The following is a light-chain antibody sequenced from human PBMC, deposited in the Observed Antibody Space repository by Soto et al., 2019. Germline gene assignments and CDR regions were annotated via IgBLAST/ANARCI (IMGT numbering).Light chain of an antibody. V-gene: IGKV1-39*01. CDR2: AAS. CDR1: QSICSY. CDR3: LQTYTSPYT. Sequence: DIQMTQSPSSLSASLGDRVTISCRASQSICSYLHWYQKKPGEAPKLLIYAASTLETGVPSRFSGSGSGSEFALIITGLQPADVGSYYCLQTYTSPYTVGQGTDLEI. J-gene: IGKJ2*01.